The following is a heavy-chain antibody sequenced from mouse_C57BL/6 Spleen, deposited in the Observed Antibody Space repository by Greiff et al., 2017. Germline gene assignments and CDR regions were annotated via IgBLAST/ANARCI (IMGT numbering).Heavy chain of an antibody. CDR3: ARNLYGSGFDY. CDR2: IWSGGST. CDR1: GFSLTSYG. D-gene: IGHD1-1*01. J-gene: IGHJ2*01. V-gene: IGHV2-2*01. Sequence: QVQLQQSGPGLVQPSQSLSITCTVSGFSLTSYGVHWVRQSPGKGLEWLGGIWSGGSTDYNAALISSLSISKDNSTCQVFFNSNSLQADDTAIYYCARNLYGSGFDYWGQGTTLTVSS.